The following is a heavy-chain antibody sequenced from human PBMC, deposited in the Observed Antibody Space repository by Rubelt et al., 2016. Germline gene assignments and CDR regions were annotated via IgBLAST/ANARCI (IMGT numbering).Heavy chain of an antibody. CDR1: GYTFTSYA. Sequence: QVQLVQSGSELKKPGASVKVSCKASGYTFTSYAMNWVRQAPGQGLEWMGWINTNPGNPTYAQGFQGRFVFALDTSVSTAYLQISSLKAEDTAVYYCARVIAAAGRDGNYFDYWGQGTLVTVSS. CDR2: INTNPGNP. D-gene: IGHD6-13*01. J-gene: IGHJ4*02. CDR3: ARVIAAAGRDGNYFDY. V-gene: IGHV7-4-1*02.